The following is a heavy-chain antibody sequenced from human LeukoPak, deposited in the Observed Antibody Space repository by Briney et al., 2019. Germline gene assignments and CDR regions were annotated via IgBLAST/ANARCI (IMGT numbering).Heavy chain of an antibody. V-gene: IGHV3-21*01. J-gene: IGHJ4*02. CDR2: ISSSSSYI. Sequence: GGFLRLSCAAFGFTFSSYSMNWVRQAPGKGLEWVSSISSSSSYIYYADSVKGRFTISRDNAKNSLYLQMNSLRAEDTAVYYCARDSATLNYGGDFDYWGQGTLVTVSS. D-gene: IGHD4-23*01. CDR1: GFTFSSYS. CDR3: ARDSATLNYGGDFDY.